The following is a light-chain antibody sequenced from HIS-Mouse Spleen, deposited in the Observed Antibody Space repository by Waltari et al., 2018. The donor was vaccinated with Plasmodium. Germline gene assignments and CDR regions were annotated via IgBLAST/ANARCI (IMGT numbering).Light chain of an antibody. V-gene: IGLV3-19*01. CDR1: SLRSNN. CDR3: NSRDSSGNHLV. CDR2: GKN. Sequence: SSELTQNPAVSVALGQKVRTICQGDSLRSNNESWYHQKPGQAPVLVIYGKNNRPSGIPYRFSGFSSGNTASLTIAGAQAEDEADYYCNSRDSSGNHLVFGGGTKLTVL. J-gene: IGLJ2*01.